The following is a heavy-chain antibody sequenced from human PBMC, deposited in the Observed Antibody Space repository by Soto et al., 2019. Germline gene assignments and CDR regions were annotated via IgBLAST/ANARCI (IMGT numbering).Heavy chain of an antibody. CDR3: ARTDIVATISDFDY. CDR2: ISAYNGNT. D-gene: IGHD5-12*01. Sequence: QVQLVQCGAEVKKPGASVKVSCKASGYTCTSYGISWVRQAPGQGLEWMGWISAYNGNTNYAQKLQGRVTMTTDTSTSTAYMELRSLRSDDTAMYYCARTDIVATISDFDYWGQGTLVTVSS. V-gene: IGHV1-18*01. J-gene: IGHJ4*02. CDR1: GYTCTSYG.